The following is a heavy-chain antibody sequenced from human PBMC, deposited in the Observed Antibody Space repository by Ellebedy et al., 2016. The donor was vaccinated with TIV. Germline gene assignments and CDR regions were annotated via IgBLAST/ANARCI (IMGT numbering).Heavy chain of an antibody. Sequence: GESLKISCAASGFTFSSYWMSWVRQAPGKGLEWVSYINSGTSIIYYADSVKGRFTISRDKAKNSLYLQMNSLRAEDTAVYYCARTRDLVGTTDYYYGMDVWGQGTTVTVSS. CDR1: GFTFSSYW. V-gene: IGHV3-48*01. CDR2: INSGTSII. CDR3: ARTRDLVGTTDYYYGMDV. D-gene: IGHD1-26*01. J-gene: IGHJ6*02.